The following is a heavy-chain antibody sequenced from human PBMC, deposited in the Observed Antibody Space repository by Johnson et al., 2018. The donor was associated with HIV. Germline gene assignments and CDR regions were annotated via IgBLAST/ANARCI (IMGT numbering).Heavy chain of an antibody. D-gene: IGHD5-24*01. CDR3: AKDRLRDGYNRDAFDI. J-gene: IGHJ3*02. V-gene: IGHV3-30*18. Sequence: VQLVESGGGVVQPGRSLRLSCAASGFTFSSYGMHWVRQAPGKGLEWVAVISYDGSNKYYADSVKGRFTISRDNSKNTLYLQMNSLRAEDTALYYCAKDRLRDGYNRDAFDIWGQGTMVTVSS. CDR1: GFTFSSYG. CDR2: ISYDGSNK.